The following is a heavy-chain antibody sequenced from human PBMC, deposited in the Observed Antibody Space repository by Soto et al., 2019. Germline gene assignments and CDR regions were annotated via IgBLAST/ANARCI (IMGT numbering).Heavy chain of an antibody. CDR3: ARSVDGGSCSQPFDY. D-gene: IGHD2-15*01. CDR1: GGTFSSYA. V-gene: IGHV1-69*12. CDR2: IIPIFGTA. Sequence: QVQLVQSGAEVKKPGSSVKVSCKASGGTFSSYAISWVRQAPGQGLEWMGGIIPIFGTANYAQKFQGRVTITADEATSTGYMELSSLITEDTAVYYCARSVDGGSCSQPFDYSGHGAMVTVSS. J-gene: IGHJ4*01.